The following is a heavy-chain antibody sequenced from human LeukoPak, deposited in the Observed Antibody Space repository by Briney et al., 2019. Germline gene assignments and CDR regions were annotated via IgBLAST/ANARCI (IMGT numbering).Heavy chain of an antibody. CDR2: IYPDNSDT. CDR3: ARLQTWADY. V-gene: IGHV5-51*01. D-gene: IGHD3-16*01. CDR1: GYSFTTYW. Sequence: GESLKISCKGSGYSFTTYWIAWVRQMPGKGLEWMGIIYPDNSDTRYSPSFQGQVSISADKSISTAYLQWSSLKASDTAMYYCARLQTWADYWGQGTLVTVSS. J-gene: IGHJ4*02.